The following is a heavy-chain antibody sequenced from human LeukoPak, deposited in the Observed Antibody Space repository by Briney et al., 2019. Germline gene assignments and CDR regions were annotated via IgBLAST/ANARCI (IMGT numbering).Heavy chain of an antibody. CDR3: ARATPILRFLESPPFDY. D-gene: IGHD3-3*01. CDR1: GFTVSSNY. V-gene: IGHV3-66*01. CDR2: IYSGGCT. J-gene: IGHJ4*02. Sequence: PGGSLRLSCAASGFTVSSNYMSWVRQAPGKGLEWVSVIYSGGCTYYADSVKGRFTISRDNSKNTLYLQMNSLRAEDTAVYYCARATPILRFLESPPFDYWGQGTLVTVSS.